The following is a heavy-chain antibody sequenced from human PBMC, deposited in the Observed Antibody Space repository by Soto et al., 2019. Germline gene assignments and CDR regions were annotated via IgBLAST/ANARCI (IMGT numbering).Heavy chain of an antibody. CDR3: ARANRWGYCSGGSCYSGPYYFDY. Sequence: ASVKVSCKASGYTFTSYAMHWVRQAPGQRLEWMGWINAGNGNTKYSQKFQGRVTITRDTSASTAYMELSSLRSEDTAVYYCARANRWGYCSGGSCYSGPYYFDYWGQGTLVTV. D-gene: IGHD2-15*01. CDR2: INAGNGNT. J-gene: IGHJ4*02. V-gene: IGHV1-3*01. CDR1: GYTFTSYA.